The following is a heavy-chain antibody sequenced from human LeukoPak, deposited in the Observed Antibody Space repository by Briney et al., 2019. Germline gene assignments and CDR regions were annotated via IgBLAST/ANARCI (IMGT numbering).Heavy chain of an antibody. V-gene: IGHV4-34*01. CDR3: ARGRAASYYYYYYMDV. CDR1: GGSFSGYY. Sequence: KTSETLSLTCAVYGGSFSGYYWSWIRQPPGKGLEWIGEINHSGSTNYNPSLKSRVTISVDTSKNQFSLRLSSVTAADTAVYYCARGRAASYYYYYYMDVWGKGTTVTVSS. D-gene: IGHD3-10*01. J-gene: IGHJ6*03. CDR2: INHSGST.